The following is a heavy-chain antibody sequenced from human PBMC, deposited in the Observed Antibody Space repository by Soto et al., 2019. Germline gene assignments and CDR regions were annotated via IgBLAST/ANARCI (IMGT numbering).Heavy chain of an antibody. CDR2: IYYSGST. CDR1: GGSISSGGYY. Sequence: SETLSLTCTVSGGSISSGGYYWSWIRQHPGKGLEWIGYIYYSGSTYYNPSLKSRVTISVDTSKNQFSLKLSSVTAADTAVYYCARTRGGSCEPWGQGTLVTVSS. V-gene: IGHV4-31*03. CDR3: ARTRGGSCEP. J-gene: IGHJ5*02. D-gene: IGHD2-15*01.